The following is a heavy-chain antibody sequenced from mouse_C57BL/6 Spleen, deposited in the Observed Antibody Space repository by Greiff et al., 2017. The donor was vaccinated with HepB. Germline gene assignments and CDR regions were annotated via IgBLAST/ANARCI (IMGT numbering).Heavy chain of an antibody. CDR3: ARGEGYYYGSSYSY. CDR2: INPNNGGT. D-gene: IGHD1-1*01. V-gene: IGHV1-18*01. J-gene: IGHJ3*01. CDR1: GYTFTDYN. Sequence: VQLKQSGPELVKPGASVKIPCKASGYTFTDYNMDWVKQSHGKSLEWIGDINPNNGGTIYNQKFKGKATLTVDKSSSTAYMELRSLTSEDTAVYYCARGEGYYYGSSYSYWGQGTLVTVSA.